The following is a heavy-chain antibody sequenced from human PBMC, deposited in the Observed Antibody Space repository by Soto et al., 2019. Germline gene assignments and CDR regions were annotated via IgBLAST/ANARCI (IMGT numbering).Heavy chain of an antibody. Sequence: QVQLVQSGAEVKKPGASVKVSCKASGYTFTSYGISWVRQAPGQGLEWMGWISAYNGNTNYAQKLQGRVTMTTDTSTSTAYMELRSLRSDDTAVYYCARDVRRCSSTSCSAFDPWGQGTLVTVSS. CDR2: ISAYNGNT. CDR3: ARDVRRCSSTSCSAFDP. CDR1: GYTFTSYG. J-gene: IGHJ5*02. V-gene: IGHV1-18*01. D-gene: IGHD2-2*01.